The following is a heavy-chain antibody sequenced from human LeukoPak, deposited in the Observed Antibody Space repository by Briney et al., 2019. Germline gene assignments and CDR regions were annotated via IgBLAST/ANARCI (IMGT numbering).Heavy chain of an antibody. CDR1: GFTISDIY. D-gene: IGHD2-15*01. Sequence: GGSLRLSCAASGFTISDIYMSWVRQAPGKGLEWVSIIYNGVGTYYTDSVKGRFTISRDNSKNTLDLQMNSLRAEDTAVYYCARAPGIVGFAFDIWGQGTMVTVSS. J-gene: IGHJ3*02. CDR2: IYNGVGT. CDR3: ARAPGIVGFAFDI. V-gene: IGHV3-66*01.